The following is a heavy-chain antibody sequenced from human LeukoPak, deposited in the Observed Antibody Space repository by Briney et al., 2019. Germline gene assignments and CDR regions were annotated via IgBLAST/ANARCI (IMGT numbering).Heavy chain of an antibody. CDR2: INSDGSTT. CDR1: GFTFSSYW. D-gene: IGHD4-23*01. J-gene: IGHJ4*02. CDR3: ARDDYGGRGEFDY. Sequence: GGSLRLSCAASGFTFSSYWMHWVRQAPGKGLVWVSRINSDGSTTSYADSVKGRFTISRDNAKNTLYLQMNSLRAKDTAVYYCARDDYGGRGEFDYWGQGTLVTVSS. V-gene: IGHV3-74*01.